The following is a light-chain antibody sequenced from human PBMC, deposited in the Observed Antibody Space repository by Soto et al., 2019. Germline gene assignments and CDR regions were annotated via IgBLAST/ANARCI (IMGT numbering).Light chain of an antibody. CDR2: DAS. V-gene: IGKV3-11*01. CDR1: QSVNIY. J-gene: IGKJ4*01. CDR3: QHRSNWRVT. Sequence: EIVLTKSPATLSLSPGERATLSCRASQSVNIYLAWYQQKSGQAPRLLIYDASNRATGIPARFSGSGSGTDFHLTISIRGPADIADEYFQHRSNWRVTFGGGTKVEIK.